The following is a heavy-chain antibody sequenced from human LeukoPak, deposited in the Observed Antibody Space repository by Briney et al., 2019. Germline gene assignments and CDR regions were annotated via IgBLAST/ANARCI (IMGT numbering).Heavy chain of an antibody. Sequence: GRSLRLSCAASRFTFSSYGMHWVRQAPGKGLEWVSVIYSGGAAFYTDSVKGRFTISRDGSKKTVYLQMNSLRAEDTAVYYCARGNSPMVGRYYLELWGQGTLVTVSS. CDR1: RFTFSSYG. V-gene: IGHV3-53*01. CDR2: IYSGGAA. CDR3: ARGNSPMVGRYYLEL. J-gene: IGHJ4*02. D-gene: IGHD4/OR15-4a*01.